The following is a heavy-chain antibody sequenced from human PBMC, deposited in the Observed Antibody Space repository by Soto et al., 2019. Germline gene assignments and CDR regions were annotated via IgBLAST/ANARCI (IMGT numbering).Heavy chain of an antibody. V-gene: IGHV3-33*01. D-gene: IGHD6-13*01. Sequence: QVQLVEAGGGVVQPGRSLRLSCAASGFTFSSYGMHWVRQAPGKGLEWVAVIWYDGSNKYYADSVKGRFTITRDNSKNPLYLQMNSLRAEDTAVYYCAREMSSSWWFDYWGQGTLVTVSS. CDR2: IWYDGSNK. CDR1: GFTFSSYG. CDR3: AREMSSSWWFDY. J-gene: IGHJ4*02.